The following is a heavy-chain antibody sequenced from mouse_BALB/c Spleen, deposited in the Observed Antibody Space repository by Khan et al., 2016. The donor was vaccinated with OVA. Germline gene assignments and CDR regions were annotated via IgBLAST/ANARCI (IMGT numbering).Heavy chain of an antibody. CDR3: RTSTSNA. Sequence: VQLQQPGAELVKPAASLKLSCTASGYNIKDIYIHWVKQRPEKGLERIRRTDPANGNTKYDPKFQGKATITAATSSNTAYLQLSSLSSEDTAVYYCRTSTSNAWGQGTTLTGSS. CDR2: TDPANGNT. CDR1: GYNIKDIY. J-gene: IGHJ2*01. V-gene: IGHV14-3*02. D-gene: IGHD2-5*01.